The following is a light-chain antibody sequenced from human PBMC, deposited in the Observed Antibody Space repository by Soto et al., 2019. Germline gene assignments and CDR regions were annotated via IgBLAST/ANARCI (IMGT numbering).Light chain of an antibody. V-gene: IGKV1-39*01. CDR3: QQYNSYS. CDR1: QYINNY. J-gene: IGKJ1*01. CDR2: AAY. Sequence: DIQMTQSPSSLSTSVGDRVTITCRASQYINNYLNWYQQKPGKAPKLLIFAAYNLQSGVPSRFSGSGSGTDFTLTISSLQPEDFATYYCQQYNSYSFGQGTKVEIK.